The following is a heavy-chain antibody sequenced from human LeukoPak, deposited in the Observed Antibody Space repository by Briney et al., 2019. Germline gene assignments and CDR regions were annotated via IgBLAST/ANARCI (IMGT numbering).Heavy chain of an antibody. V-gene: IGHV4-38-2*02. CDR3: ARGVIAAGGNDFDY. CDR2: IYHSGST. Sequence: SETLSLTCTVSGYSISSGNYWDWIRQPPGKGLEWIGSIYHSGSTYYNPSLKSRVTMSVDTSKNQLSLKVISVTAADTAVYYCARGVIAAGGNDFDYWGQGTLVTVSS. D-gene: IGHD6-13*01. CDR1: GYSISSGNY. J-gene: IGHJ4*02.